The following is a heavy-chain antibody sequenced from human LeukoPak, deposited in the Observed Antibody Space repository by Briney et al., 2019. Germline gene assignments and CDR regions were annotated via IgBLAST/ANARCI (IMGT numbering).Heavy chain of an antibody. CDR1: GGSISSTTYY. D-gene: IGHD3-10*02. CDR2: VHYSGGS. V-gene: IGHV4-39*07. CDR3: ARVLGSGPPGY. Sequence: SETLSLTCTVSGGSISSTTYYWGWIRQSPGKGLEWIGSVHYSGGSYYNPSLKSRVTISLNTSQNQFSLKLSSVTAADTAVYYCARVLGSGPPGYWGQGTLVTVSS. J-gene: IGHJ4*02.